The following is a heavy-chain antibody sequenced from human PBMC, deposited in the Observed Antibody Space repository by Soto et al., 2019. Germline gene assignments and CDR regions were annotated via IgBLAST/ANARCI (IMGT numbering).Heavy chain of an antibody. D-gene: IGHD3-22*01. CDR3: AKAFTMLVVVITPDAFDI. V-gene: IGHV3-23*01. Sequence: SRVSKNKGKGLEWVSAIIVSGGSTYSADSVKGRFTISRDNSKNTLYLQMNSLRAEDTAVYYCAKAFTMLVVVITPDAFDIWGQGTMVTV. CDR2: IIVSGGST. J-gene: IGHJ3*02.